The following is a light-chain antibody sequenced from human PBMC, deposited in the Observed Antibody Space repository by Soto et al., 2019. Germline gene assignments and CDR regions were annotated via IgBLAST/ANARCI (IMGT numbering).Light chain of an antibody. Sequence: EVLVTQSPATLSVSPGEGVTLSCRASQSVSTDLAWYQQKPGQAPRLLIYGASIRAIGVPDRFSGSGSGTDFTFTISSLQSENSAIYYCQQYFRWPPWTFGQGNKVDIK. CDR1: QSVSTD. J-gene: IGKJ1*01. V-gene: IGKV3-15*01. CDR2: GAS. CDR3: QQYFRWPPWT.